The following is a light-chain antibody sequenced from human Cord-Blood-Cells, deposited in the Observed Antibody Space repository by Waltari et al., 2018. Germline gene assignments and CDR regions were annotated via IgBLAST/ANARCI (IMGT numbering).Light chain of an antibody. V-gene: IGKV1-39*01. Sequence: DIQMTQSTSSLSASVGDRVPSTVRASQSISSYLNWYQQKPGKAPKLLIYAASSLQSGVPARFSGSGSGTDFTLTISSLQPEDFATYYCQQSYSTPYTFGQGTKLEIK. CDR1: QSISSY. CDR3: QQSYSTPYT. CDR2: AAS. J-gene: IGKJ2*01.